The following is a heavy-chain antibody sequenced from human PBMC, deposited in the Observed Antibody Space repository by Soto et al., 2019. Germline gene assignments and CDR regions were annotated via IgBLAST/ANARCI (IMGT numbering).Heavy chain of an antibody. CDR1: GFTFSSYA. V-gene: IGHV3-48*04. CDR3: VRLVRDYDSSGAYYLAYEN. Sequence: GGSLRLSCAASGFTFSSYAMNWIRQAPGKGLDWISYISDSGKTIYQADSVKGRFTISRDNAKSSVFLQMNSLRVEDTAVYYCVRLVRDYDSSGAYYLAYENWGQGTLVTVSS. J-gene: IGHJ4*02. D-gene: IGHD3-22*01. CDR2: ISDSGKTI.